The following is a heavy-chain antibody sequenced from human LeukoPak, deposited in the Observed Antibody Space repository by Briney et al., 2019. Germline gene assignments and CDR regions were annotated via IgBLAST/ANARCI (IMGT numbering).Heavy chain of an antibody. CDR1: GFTFSSYG. J-gene: IGHJ4*02. CDR3: AGGGYSSSWYPY. D-gene: IGHD6-13*01. Sequence: GGSLRLSCAASGFTFSSYGMHWVRQAPGKGLEWVAVIWYDGSKKYYADSVKGRFTISRDNSKNTLYLQMNSLRAEDTAVYYCAGGGYSSSWYPYWGQGTLVTVSS. CDR2: IWYDGSKK. V-gene: IGHV3-33*01.